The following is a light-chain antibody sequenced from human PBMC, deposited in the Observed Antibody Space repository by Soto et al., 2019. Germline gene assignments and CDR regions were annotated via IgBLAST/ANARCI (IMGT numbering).Light chain of an antibody. CDR3: QHYGSSRT. Sequence: EIVLTQSPGTLSLSPGERATLSCRASQSVSSSDLAWYQHRPGQVPNLLIYGASNRASGIPDRFSGSGSGTDLTLPISELQPEDFAVYYCQHYGSSRTFGQGTKLEF. CDR2: GAS. CDR1: QSVSSSD. J-gene: IGKJ1*01. V-gene: IGKV3-20*01.